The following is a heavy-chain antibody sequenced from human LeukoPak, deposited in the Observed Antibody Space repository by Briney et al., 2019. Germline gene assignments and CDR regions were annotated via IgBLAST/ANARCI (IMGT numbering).Heavy chain of an antibody. Sequence: VASVKVSCKASGGTFSSYAISWVRQAPGQGLEWMGGIIPIFGTANYAQKFQGRVTITTDESTSTAYMELSSLRSEDTALYYCARAPGRYDYYMDVWGKGTTVTVSS. CDR3: ARAPGRYDYYMDV. CDR1: GGTFSSYA. CDR2: IIPIFGTA. J-gene: IGHJ6*03. D-gene: IGHD2-2*01. V-gene: IGHV1-69*05.